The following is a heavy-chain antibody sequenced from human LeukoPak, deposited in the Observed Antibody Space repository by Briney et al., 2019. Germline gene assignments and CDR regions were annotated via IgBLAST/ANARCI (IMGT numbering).Heavy chain of an antibody. D-gene: IGHD6-19*01. CDR3: AKGPQYSSGWYGRGAEYFQH. CDR2: ISSSSSYI. J-gene: IGHJ1*01. CDR1: GFTFSSYS. Sequence: PGGSLRLSCAASGFTFSSYSMNWVRQAPGKGLEWVSSISSSSSYIYYADSVKGRFTISRDNSKNTLNLQMNSLRAEDTAVYYCAKGPQYSSGWYGRGAEYFQHWGQGTLVTVSP. V-gene: IGHV3-21*01.